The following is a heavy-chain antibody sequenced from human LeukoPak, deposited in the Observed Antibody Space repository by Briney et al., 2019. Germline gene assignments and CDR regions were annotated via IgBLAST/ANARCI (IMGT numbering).Heavy chain of an antibody. Sequence: GGSLRLSCAASGFTFSSYEMNGVRQAPGKGLEWVSYISSSGSTIYYADSVKGRFTISRDNAKNSLYLQMNSLRAEDTAVYYCARGFGELLWPNYYYYGMDVWGKGTTVTVSS. CDR1: GFTFSSYE. D-gene: IGHD3-10*01. CDR3: ARGFGELLWPNYYYYGMDV. V-gene: IGHV3-48*03. J-gene: IGHJ6*04. CDR2: ISSSGSTI.